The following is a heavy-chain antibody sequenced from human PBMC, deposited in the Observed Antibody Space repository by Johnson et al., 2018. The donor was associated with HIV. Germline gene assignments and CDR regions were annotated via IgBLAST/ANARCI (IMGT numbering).Heavy chain of an antibody. D-gene: IGHD3-16*02. CDR1: GFTFSSYS. CDR2: ISGSGGST. J-gene: IGHJ3*02. V-gene: IGHV3-23*04. CDR3: TTAIVIDAFDI. Sequence: VQLVESGGGLVQPGGSLRLSCAASGFTFSSYSMNWVRQAPGKGLEWVSVISGSGGSTYYADSVKGRFTISRDNSKNTLFLQMSSLKTDDTAVYYCTTAIVIDAFDIWGLGTMVTVSS.